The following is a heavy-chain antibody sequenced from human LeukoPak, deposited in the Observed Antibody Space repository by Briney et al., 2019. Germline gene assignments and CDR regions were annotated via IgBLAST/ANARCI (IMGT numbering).Heavy chain of an antibody. CDR1: GGSFSGYY. CDR2: INHSGST. Sequence: PSETLSLTCAGYGGSFSGYYWSWIRQPPGKGLEWIGEINHSGSTNYNPSLKSRVTISVDTSKNQFSLKLSSVTAADTAVYYCARDGVRRFLEWPIHYYYYGMDVWGQGTTVTVSS. V-gene: IGHV4-34*01. J-gene: IGHJ6*02. CDR3: ARDGVRRFLEWPIHYYYYGMDV. D-gene: IGHD3-3*01.